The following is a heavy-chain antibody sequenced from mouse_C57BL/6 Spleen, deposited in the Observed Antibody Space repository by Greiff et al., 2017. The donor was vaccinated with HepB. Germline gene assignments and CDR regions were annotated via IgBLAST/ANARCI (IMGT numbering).Heavy chain of an antibody. CDR2: IYPGDGDT. J-gene: IGHJ4*01. CDR3: ARDDVYYLRPYYYAMDY. V-gene: IGHV1-82*01. Sequence: VQLQQSGPELVKPGASVKISCKASGYAFSSSWMNWVKQRPGKGLEWIGRIYPGDGDTNYNGKFKGKATLTADKSSSTAYMQRSSLTSEDSAVYFCARDDVYYLRPYYYAMDYWGQGTSVTVSS. D-gene: IGHD2-3*01. CDR1: GYAFSSSW.